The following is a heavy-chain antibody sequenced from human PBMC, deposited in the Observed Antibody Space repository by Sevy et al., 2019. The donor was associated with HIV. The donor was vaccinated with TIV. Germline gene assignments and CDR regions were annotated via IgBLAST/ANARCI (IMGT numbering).Heavy chain of an antibody. CDR3: VGAIGAAGSY. D-gene: IGHD6-13*01. J-gene: IGHJ4*02. V-gene: IGHV3-7*04. CDR2: IKEDGSTI. CDR1: GFSFSSYW. Sequence: GGSLRLSCEASGFSFSSYWMSWVRQAPGKGLEWVANIKEDGSTIYYVDSVKGRFTISRDNAKNSVYLQMTSLRAEDAALYYCVGAIGAAGSYWGQGTLVTVSS.